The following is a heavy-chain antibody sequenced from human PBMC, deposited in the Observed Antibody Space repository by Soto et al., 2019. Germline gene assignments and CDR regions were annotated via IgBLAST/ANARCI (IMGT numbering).Heavy chain of an antibody. D-gene: IGHD3-16*02. J-gene: IGHJ4*02. V-gene: IGHV1-3*01. CDR2: INARNGKT. Sequence: ASVKVSCKASGYTFTSYAMHWVRQAPGQRLEWMGWINARNGKTKYSQEFQGRVTITRDTSGSTAYMELSSLRSEDTAVYYCASAYDYVWGSYRYPFDYWGQGTLVTVSS. CDR1: GYTFTSYA. CDR3: ASAYDYVWGSYRYPFDY.